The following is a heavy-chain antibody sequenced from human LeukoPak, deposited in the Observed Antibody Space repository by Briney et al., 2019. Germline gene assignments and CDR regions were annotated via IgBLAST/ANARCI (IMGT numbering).Heavy chain of an antibody. D-gene: IGHD3-3*01. CDR1: GFTFSSYS. Sequence: PGGSLRLSCAASGFTFSSYSMNWVRQAPGKGLEWVSSISSSSSYIYYADSVKGRFTISRDNAKNSLYLQMNNLRAEDTAVYYCARDWGPTTTIFGVLMSYYWFDPWGQGTLVTVSS. CDR2: ISSSSSYI. J-gene: IGHJ5*02. V-gene: IGHV3-21*01. CDR3: ARDWGPTTTIFGVLMSYYWFDP.